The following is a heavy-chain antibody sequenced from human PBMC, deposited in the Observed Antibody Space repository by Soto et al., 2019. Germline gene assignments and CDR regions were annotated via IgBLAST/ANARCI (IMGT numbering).Heavy chain of an antibody. CDR2: IWYDGSNK. D-gene: IGHD3-10*01. Sequence: QVQLVESGGGVVQPGRSLRLSCAASGFTFSSYGMHWVRQAPGKGLEWVAVIWYDGSNKYYADSVKGRFTISRDNSKNTLYLQMHSLRAEDTAVYYCARDERDSGSLDYRRQGTLLPVSS. CDR3: ARDERDSGSLDY. CDR1: GFTFSSYG. V-gene: IGHV3-33*01. J-gene: IGHJ4*02.